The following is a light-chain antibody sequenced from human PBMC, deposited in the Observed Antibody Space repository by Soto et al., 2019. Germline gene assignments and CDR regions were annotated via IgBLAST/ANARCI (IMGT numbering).Light chain of an antibody. CDR1: SGHSSYI. CDR2: LEGSGSY. CDR3: ETWDSNIHWV. J-gene: IGLJ3*02. V-gene: IGLV4-60*02. Sequence: QSVLTQSSSASASLGSSVNLTCTLSSGHSSYIIAWHQQQPGKAPRYLMKLEGSGSYNKGSGVPDRFSGSSSGADRYLIISNLQFEDEADYYCETWDSNIHWVLGGGTKVTVL.